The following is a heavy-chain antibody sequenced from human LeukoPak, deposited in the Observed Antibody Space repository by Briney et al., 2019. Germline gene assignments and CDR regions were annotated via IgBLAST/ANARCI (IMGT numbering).Heavy chain of an antibody. V-gene: IGHV4-61*02. Sequence: PSETLSLTCTVSGGSIGSGSYYWSWIRQPAGKGLEWIGRIYTSGSTNYNPSLKSRVSISVDTSKNQFSLKLSSVTAADTAMYYCARSYYYDSSGYYPHYFDYWGQGTLVTVSS. J-gene: IGHJ4*02. CDR3: ARSYYYDSSGYYPHYFDY. CDR1: GGSIGSGSYY. D-gene: IGHD3-22*01. CDR2: IYTSGST.